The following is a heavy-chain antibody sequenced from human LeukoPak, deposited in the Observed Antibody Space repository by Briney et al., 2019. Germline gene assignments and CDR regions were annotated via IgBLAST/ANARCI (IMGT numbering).Heavy chain of an antibody. Sequence: GGSLRLSCAASGFTFSSYAMSWVRQAPGKGLVWVSRINTDGSNTSYADSVKGRFTISRDNAKNTLYLQMNSLRGEDTAVYYCARELGVKVIGDAFDVWGQGTKVPVSS. CDR2: INTDGSNT. V-gene: IGHV3-74*01. CDR1: GFTFSSYA. D-gene: IGHD3-22*01. J-gene: IGHJ3*01. CDR3: ARELGVKVIGDAFDV.